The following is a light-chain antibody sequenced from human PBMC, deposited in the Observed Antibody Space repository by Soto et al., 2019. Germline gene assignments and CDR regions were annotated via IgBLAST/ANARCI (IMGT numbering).Light chain of an antibody. V-gene: IGKV1-5*01. Sequence: DIQMTQSPSTLSASVGDRVTITCRASQSISSHLAWYQQKPGKAPEVLIYDASTLESGVSSRFSGSGSGTKFTLTISNLQPDDFATYFCQQYSRNFYTFGQGTK. CDR1: QSISSH. J-gene: IGKJ2*01. CDR3: QQYSRNFYT. CDR2: DAS.